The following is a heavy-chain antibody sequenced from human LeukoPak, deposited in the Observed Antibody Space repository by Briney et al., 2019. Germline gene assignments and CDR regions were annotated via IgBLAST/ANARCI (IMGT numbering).Heavy chain of an antibody. V-gene: IGHV4-59*08. CDR1: GCSISSYY. Sequence: SETLSLTCTVSGCSISSYYWSWIRQPPGKGLEWIGYIYYSGSTNYNPSLKSRVTISVDTSKNQFSLKLSSVTAADTAVYYCARHSPFPDYYDSSGYSLPFDYWGQGTLVTVSS. D-gene: IGHD3-22*01. CDR2: IYYSGST. J-gene: IGHJ4*02. CDR3: ARHSPFPDYYDSSGYSLPFDY.